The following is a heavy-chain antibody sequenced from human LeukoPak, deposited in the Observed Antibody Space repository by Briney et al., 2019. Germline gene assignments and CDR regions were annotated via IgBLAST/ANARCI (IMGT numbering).Heavy chain of an antibody. J-gene: IGHJ6*02. Sequence: GASVKVSCKASGYTFTGYYMHWVRQAPGQGLEWMGWINPNSGGTNYAQKCQGRVTMTRDASISTAYMELSRLRSDDTAVYYCARMPRVGGSSWPFYYYGMDVWGQGTTVTVSS. CDR3: ARMPRVGGSSWPFYYYGMDV. CDR2: INPNSGGT. D-gene: IGHD6-13*01. CDR1: GYTFTGYY. V-gene: IGHV1-2*02.